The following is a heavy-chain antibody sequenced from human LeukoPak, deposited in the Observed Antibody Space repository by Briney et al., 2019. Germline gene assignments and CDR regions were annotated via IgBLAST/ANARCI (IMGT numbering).Heavy chain of an antibody. CDR2: INSDGSST. V-gene: IGHV3-74*01. J-gene: IGHJ4*02. D-gene: IGHD4-23*01. CDR3: ARDHTVVNDYYFDY. CDR1: GFTFSSYW. Sequence: GGSLRLSCAASGFTFSSYWMHWVRQAPGKGLVWVSRINSDGSSTSYADFVKGRFTISRDNAKNTLYLQMNSLRAEDTAVYYCARDHTVVNDYYFDYWGQGTLVTVSS.